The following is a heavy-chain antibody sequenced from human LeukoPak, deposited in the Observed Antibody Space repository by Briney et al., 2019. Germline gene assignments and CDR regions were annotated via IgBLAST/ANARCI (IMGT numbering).Heavy chain of an antibody. CDR3: AKDRLRYCTSASCYSQGY. CDR2: ISWVGGST. CDR1: GFTFDDYN. V-gene: IGHV3-43*01. Sequence: PGGSLRLSCAASGFTFDDYNMHWVRQRPGRGLEWVSLISWVGGSTYYADSVRGRFTISRDNSKNSLYLQMNSLRTEDTAFYYCAKDRLRYCTSASCYSQGYWGQGTLVTVSS. J-gene: IGHJ4*02. D-gene: IGHD2-2*02.